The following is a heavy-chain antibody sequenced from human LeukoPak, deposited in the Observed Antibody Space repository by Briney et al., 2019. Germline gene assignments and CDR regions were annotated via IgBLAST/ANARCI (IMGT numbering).Heavy chain of an antibody. Sequence: GGSLRLSCAASGFTFSSFGMSWVRQAPGKGLEWVSYISSSGSTIYYADSVKGRFTISRDNAKNSLYLEMNILRAEDTAVYYCARDLGYYDSSGYYRGAEYFQHWGQGTLVTVPS. V-gene: IGHV3-48*04. D-gene: IGHD3-22*01. CDR2: ISSSGSTI. CDR1: GFTFSSFG. CDR3: ARDLGYYDSSGYYRGAEYFQH. J-gene: IGHJ1*01.